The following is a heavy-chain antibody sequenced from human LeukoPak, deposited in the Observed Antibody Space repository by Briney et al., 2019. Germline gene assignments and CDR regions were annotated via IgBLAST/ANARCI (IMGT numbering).Heavy chain of an antibody. J-gene: IGHJ4*02. CDR2: ISNNGGYT. CDR1: GFTFSSSA. CDR3: ARNQEIDYYDSSGFYWGVEY. D-gene: IGHD3-22*01. V-gene: IGHV3-23*01. Sequence: GGSLRLSCAASGFTFSSSAMSWVRQAPGKGLEWVSAISNNGGYTYYADSVQGRFTISRDNAKNSLHLQMDSLRVEDAAVYYCARNQEIDYYDSSGFYWGVEYWGQGTLVTVSS.